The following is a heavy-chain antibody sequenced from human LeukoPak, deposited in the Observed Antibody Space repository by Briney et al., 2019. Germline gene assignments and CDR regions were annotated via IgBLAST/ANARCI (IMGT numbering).Heavy chain of an antibody. CDR1: GFTFSSYG. CDR2: IYYDGNNE. J-gene: IGHJ4*02. Sequence: TGGSLRLSCAASGFTFSSYGMHWVRQAPGKGLEWVTSIYYDGNNEDCADSVKGRFTISRHNSKNTLYLQMNSLRLEATAVYYCEKECGGDCYSHSWGQGTLVTVSS. V-gene: IGHV3-30*02. D-gene: IGHD2-21*02. CDR3: EKECGGDCYSHS.